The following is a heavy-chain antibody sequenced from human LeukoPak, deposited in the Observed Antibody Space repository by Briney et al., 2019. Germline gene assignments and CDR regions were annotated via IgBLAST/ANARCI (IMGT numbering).Heavy chain of an antibody. D-gene: IGHD3-3*01. Sequence: SVKVSCKXSGGTFSSYAISWVRQAPGQGLEWMGGIIPIFGTANYAQKFQGRVTITADKSTSTAYMELSSLRSEDTAVYYCARQSYDFWSGYYGDYWGQGTLVTVSS. CDR2: IIPIFGTA. J-gene: IGHJ4*02. CDR3: ARQSYDFWSGYYGDY. V-gene: IGHV1-69*06. CDR1: GGTFSSYA.